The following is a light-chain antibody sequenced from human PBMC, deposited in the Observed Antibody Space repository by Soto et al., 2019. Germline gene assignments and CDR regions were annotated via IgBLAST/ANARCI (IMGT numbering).Light chain of an antibody. J-gene: IGKJ2*01. CDR1: QSVSGSY. Sequence: EIVLTQSPGTLSLSPGERATLSCRASQSVSGSYLAWYQQKPGQAPRLLIYGVSSRATGIPDRFSGSGSGTDFTITISRLEPEDFAVYYCQQYGRSPGTFGQGTKLEIK. CDR3: QQYGRSPGT. V-gene: IGKV3-20*01. CDR2: GVS.